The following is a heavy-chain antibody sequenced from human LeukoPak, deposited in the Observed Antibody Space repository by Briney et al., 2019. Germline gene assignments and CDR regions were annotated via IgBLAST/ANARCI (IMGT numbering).Heavy chain of an antibody. D-gene: IGHD3-22*01. CDR1: GFTFRSYN. CDR3: AKDQYYYDSFGAFDI. J-gene: IGHJ3*02. Sequence: GGSLRLSCAASGFTFRSYNMNWVRQAPGKGLEWVAVISYDGSNKYYAESVKGRFTISRDNSKNTLYLQMNSLRAEDTAVYYCAKDQYYYDSFGAFDIWGQGTMVTVSS. CDR2: ISYDGSNK. V-gene: IGHV3-30*18.